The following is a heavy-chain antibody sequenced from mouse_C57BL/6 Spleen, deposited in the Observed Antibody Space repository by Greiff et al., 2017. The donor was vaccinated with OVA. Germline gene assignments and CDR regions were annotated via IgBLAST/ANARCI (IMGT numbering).Heavy chain of an antibody. CDR3: AKGGTAQATWAMDY. CDR2: ISSGSSTI. CDR1: GFTFSDYG. V-gene: IGHV5-17*01. D-gene: IGHD3-2*02. J-gene: IGHJ4*01. Sequence: EVQGVESGGGLVKPGGSLKLSCAASGFTFSDYGMHWVRQAPETGLEWVAYISSGSSTIYYADTVKGRFTISRDNAKNTLFLQMTSLRSEDTAMYYCAKGGTAQATWAMDYWGQGTSVTVSS.